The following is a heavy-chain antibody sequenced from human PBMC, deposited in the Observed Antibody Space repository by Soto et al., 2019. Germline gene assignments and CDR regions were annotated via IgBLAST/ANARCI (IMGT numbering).Heavy chain of an antibody. D-gene: IGHD2-21*01. J-gene: IGHJ4*02. Sequence: QVQLVQSGAEVKKPGSSVKVSCKASGVTFSSETISWVRQAPGQGLEWVGGLIPPFRTANYAQKFQGRVTITADESTTTLYIELSSRRSDDTAVYYCATELGDPPASPFEYWGQGTLVTVYS. CDR1: GVTFSSET. CDR2: LIPPFRTA. CDR3: ATELGDPPASPFEY. V-gene: IGHV1-69*01.